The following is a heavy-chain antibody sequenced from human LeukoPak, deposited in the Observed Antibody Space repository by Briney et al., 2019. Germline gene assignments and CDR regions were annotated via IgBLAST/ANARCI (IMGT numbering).Heavy chain of an antibody. Sequence: PSETLSLTCAVQGVPISVFFWSWIRQPPGKGLEWIAEINHSGGTNYNPSLKSRATISVDTSENQFSLRVTSVTAADTAVYYCARIRCGHTDDRWYNYWGQGTLVTVSS. CDR3: ARIRCGHTDDRWYNY. CDR1: GVPISVFF. J-gene: IGHJ4*02. CDR2: INHSGGT. D-gene: IGHD3-22*01. V-gene: IGHV4-34*01.